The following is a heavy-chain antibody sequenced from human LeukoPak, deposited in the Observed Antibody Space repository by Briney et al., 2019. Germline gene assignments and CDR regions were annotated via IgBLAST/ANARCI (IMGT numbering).Heavy chain of an antibody. CDR3: ARPHIDGSGSYHAFDI. CDR2: IYPGDSDT. J-gene: IGHJ3*02. D-gene: IGHD3-10*01. Sequence: GESLKISCKGSGYSFTSYWIGWVRQMPGKGLEWMGIIYPGDSDTRYSPSFQGQVTISADKSISTAYLQWSSLKASDTAMYYCARPHIDGSGSYHAFDIWGQGTMVTVSS. V-gene: IGHV5-51*01. CDR1: GYSFTSYW.